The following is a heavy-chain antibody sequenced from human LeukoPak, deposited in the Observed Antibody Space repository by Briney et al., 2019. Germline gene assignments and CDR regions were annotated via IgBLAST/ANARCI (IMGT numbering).Heavy chain of an antibody. CDR3: ARRYCSSPSCPPDNYFMDV. J-gene: IGHJ6*03. CDR2: IYYSGST. V-gene: IGHV4-59*08. CDR1: GGSIISYY. Sequence: SETLSLTCTVSGGSIISYYWSWIRQPPGKGLEWIGYIYYSGSTNYNPSLKSRVTISVDTSKNQFSLKLSSVTAADTAVYYCARRYCSSPSCPPDNYFMDVWGKRTTVTVSS. D-gene: IGHD2-2*01.